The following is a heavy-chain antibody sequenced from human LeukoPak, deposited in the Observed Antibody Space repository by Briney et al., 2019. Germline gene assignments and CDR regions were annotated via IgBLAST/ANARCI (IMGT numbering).Heavy chain of an antibody. Sequence: SVKVSCKASGGTFSSYAISWVRQAPGQGLEWMGRIIPIFGTPNYAQNFQDRVTITADKSTSTAYMGLSSLRSEDTAVYYCARTDSGSFSFDYWGQGTLVTVSS. V-gene: IGHV1-69*06. CDR3: ARTDSGSFSFDY. CDR1: GGTFSSYA. CDR2: IIPIFGTP. J-gene: IGHJ4*02. D-gene: IGHD1-26*01.